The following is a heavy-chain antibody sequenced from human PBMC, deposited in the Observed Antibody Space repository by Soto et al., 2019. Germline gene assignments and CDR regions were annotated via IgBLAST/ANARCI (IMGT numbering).Heavy chain of an antibody. CDR2: INPYSGAT. J-gene: IGHJ6*02. CDR3: ARDSLKYTSSSSYFYGMDV. V-gene: IGHV1-2*02. Sequence: QGLEWMGWINPYSGATNYAQKFQGRVTMTGVTSISTAYMDLSRLRSDDTAVYYCARDSLKYTSSSSYFYGMDVWGHGTTVTVSS. D-gene: IGHD6-6*01.